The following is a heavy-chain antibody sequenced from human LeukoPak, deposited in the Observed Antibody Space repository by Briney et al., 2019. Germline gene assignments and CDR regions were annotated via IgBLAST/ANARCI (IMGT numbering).Heavy chain of an antibody. CDR2: IYYSGST. D-gene: IGHD3-22*01. V-gene: IGHV4-59*12. CDR1: GGSISSYY. Sequence: SETLSLTCTVSGGSISSYYWGWIRQSPGKGLEWIGYIYYSGSTNYNPSLKSRVTMSVDTSKNQFSLKLSSVTAADTAVYYCARWGSRYYYDSSGYYSTDWFDPWGQGTLVTVSS. J-gene: IGHJ5*02. CDR3: ARWGSRYYYDSSGYYSTDWFDP.